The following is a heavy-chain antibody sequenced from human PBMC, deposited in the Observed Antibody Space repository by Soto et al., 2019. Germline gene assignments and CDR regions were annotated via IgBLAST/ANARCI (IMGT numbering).Heavy chain of an antibody. CDR1: GFTFGDYA. D-gene: IGHD6-19*01. Sequence: GGSLRLSCTASGFTFGDYAMSWFRQAPGKGLEWVGFIRSKAYGGTTEYAASVKGRFTISRDDSKSIAYLQMNSLKTEDTAVYYCTRLSVSSGWSKEDFDYWGQGTLVTVSS. CDR3: TRLSVSSGWSKEDFDY. V-gene: IGHV3-49*03. CDR2: IRSKAYGGTT. J-gene: IGHJ4*02.